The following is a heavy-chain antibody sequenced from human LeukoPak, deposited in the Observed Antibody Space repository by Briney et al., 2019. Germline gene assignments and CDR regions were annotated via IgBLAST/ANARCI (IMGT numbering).Heavy chain of an antibody. J-gene: IGHJ4*02. V-gene: IGHV4-34*01. CDR1: GGSFSGYY. Sequence: SETLSLTCAVYGGSFSGYYWSWVRQPPGKGLEWIGEINHSGSTNYNPSTKSRVTISVDTSENQFSLKLSSVPAADTGVYYCARGHRAPAAIFSGVRGVIGPYYFDYWGQGTLVTVSS. D-gene: IGHD3-10*01. CDR2: INHSGST. CDR3: ARGHRAPAAIFSGVRGVIGPYYFDY.